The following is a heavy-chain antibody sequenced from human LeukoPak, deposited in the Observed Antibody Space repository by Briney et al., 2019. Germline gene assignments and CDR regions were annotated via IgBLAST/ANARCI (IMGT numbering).Heavy chain of an antibody. J-gene: IGHJ4*02. CDR3: ARLVVPAARGGFDY. CDR1: GGSISSGAYS. D-gene: IGHD2-2*01. V-gene: IGHV4-30-2*01. CDR2: IFHTGNT. Sequence: SEALSLTCAVSGGSISSGAYSWSWIRQPPGKGLEWIGYIFHTGNTYYTPSLKSRVTISVDTSKNQFSLKLSSVTAADTAVYYCARLVVPAARGGFDYWGQGTLVTVSS.